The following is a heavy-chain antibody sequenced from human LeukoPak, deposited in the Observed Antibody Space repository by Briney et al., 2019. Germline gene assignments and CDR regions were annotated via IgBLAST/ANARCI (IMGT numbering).Heavy chain of an antibody. V-gene: IGHV3-53*01. CDR2: IYSGGST. Sequence: PGGSLRLSCAASGFTVSSNYMSWVRQAPGEGLEWVSVIYSGGSTYYADSVKGRFTISRDNSKNTLYLQMNSLRAEDTAVYYCARDQRYFDWSTYYYGMDVWGQGTTVTVSS. J-gene: IGHJ6*02. CDR3: ARDQRYFDWSTYYYGMDV. CDR1: GFTVSSNY. D-gene: IGHD3-9*01.